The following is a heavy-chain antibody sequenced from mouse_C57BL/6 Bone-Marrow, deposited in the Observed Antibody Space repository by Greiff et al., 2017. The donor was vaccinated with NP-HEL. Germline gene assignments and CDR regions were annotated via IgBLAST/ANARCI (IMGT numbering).Heavy chain of an antibody. D-gene: IGHD1-2*01. CDR2: ISDGGSYT. V-gene: IGHV5-4*03. CDR1: GFTFSSYA. Sequence: EVKLVESGGGLVKPGGSLKLSCAASGFTFSSYAMSWVRQTPEKRLEWVATISDGGSYTYYPDNVKGRFTISRDNAKNNLYLQMSHLKSEDTAMYYCARWYYGEYYYAMDYWGQGTSVTVSS. CDR3: ARWYYGEYYYAMDY. J-gene: IGHJ4*01.